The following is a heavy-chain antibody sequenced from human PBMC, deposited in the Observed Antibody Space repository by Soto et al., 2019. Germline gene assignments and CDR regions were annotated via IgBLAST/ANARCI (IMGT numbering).Heavy chain of an antibody. CDR2: IYYSGST. V-gene: IGHV4-39*01. J-gene: IGHJ4*02. Sequence: SETLSLTCTVSGGSISSSSYYWGWIRQPPGKGLEWIGSIYYSGSTYYNPSLKSRVTISVDTSKNQFSLKLSSVTAADTAVYYCARLFEQLGENWGQGTLVTVSS. CDR3: ARLFEQLGEN. CDR1: GGSISSSSYY. D-gene: IGHD6-13*01.